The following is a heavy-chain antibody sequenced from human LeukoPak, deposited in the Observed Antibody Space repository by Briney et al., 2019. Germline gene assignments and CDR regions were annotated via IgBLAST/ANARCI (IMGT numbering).Heavy chain of an antibody. CDR2: ISSSSYI. J-gene: IGHJ6*02. CDR3: ARDREHANFFYGMDV. Sequence: KPGGSLRLSCAASGFTFSSYSMNWVRQAPGKGLEWVSSISSSSYIYYADSVKGRFTISRDNAKNSLYLQMNSLRAEDTAVYYCARDREHANFFYGMDVWGQGTTVTVSS. D-gene: IGHD1/OR15-1a*01. V-gene: IGHV3-21*01. CDR1: GFTFSSYS.